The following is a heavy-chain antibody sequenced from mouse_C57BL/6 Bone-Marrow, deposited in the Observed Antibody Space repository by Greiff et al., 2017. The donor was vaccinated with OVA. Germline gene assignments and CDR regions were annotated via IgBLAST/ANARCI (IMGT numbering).Heavy chain of an antibody. CDR3: AKLRYDYEGGYAMDY. CDR1: GFSLTSYG. V-gene: IGHV2-9*01. J-gene: IGHJ4*01. CDR2: IWGGGST. D-gene: IGHD2-4*01. Sequence: VKLQESGPGLVAPSQSLSITCTVSGFSLTSYGVDWVRQPPGKGLEWLGVIWGGGSTNYNSALMSRLSISTDNSKSQVFLKMNSLQTDDTAMYYCAKLRYDYEGGYAMDYWGQGTSVTVSS.